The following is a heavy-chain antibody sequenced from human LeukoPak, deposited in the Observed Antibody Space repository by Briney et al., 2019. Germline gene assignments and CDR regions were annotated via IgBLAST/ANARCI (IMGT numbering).Heavy chain of an antibody. CDR2: TYYRSKWSS. V-gene: IGHV6-1*01. J-gene: IGHJ6*02. Sequence: SQTLSLTCAISGDSVSSKSAAWNWIRQSPSRGLEWLGRTYYRSKWSSGYAESVKSRITINPDTSKNQFSLKLNSVTVADTAVYYCASSEATTTPPPYGMDVWGQGTTVTVSS. D-gene: IGHD5-12*01. CDR3: ASSEATTTPPPYGMDV. CDR1: GDSVSSKSAA.